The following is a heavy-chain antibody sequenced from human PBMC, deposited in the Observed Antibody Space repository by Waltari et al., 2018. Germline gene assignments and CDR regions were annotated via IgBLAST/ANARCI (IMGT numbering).Heavy chain of an antibody. CDR2: IYYSWST. Sequence: LQLQESGPGLVKPSETLSLTCTVSGGSISSSSYYWRWIRQPPGKGLEWIGSIYYSWSTYYNPSLKSRVTISVDTSKNQFSLKLSSVTAADTAVYYCARDGSIAVAGTGFDYWGQGTLVTVSS. J-gene: IGHJ4*02. CDR3: ARDGSIAVAGTGFDY. V-gene: IGHV4-39*07. CDR1: GGSISSSSYY. D-gene: IGHD6-19*01.